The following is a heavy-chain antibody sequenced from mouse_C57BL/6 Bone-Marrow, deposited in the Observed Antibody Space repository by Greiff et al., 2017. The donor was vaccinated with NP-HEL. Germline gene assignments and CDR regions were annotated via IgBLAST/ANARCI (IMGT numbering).Heavy chain of an antibody. J-gene: IGHJ2*01. Sequence: QVQLQQPGAELVKPGASVKLSCKASGYTFTSYWMHWVKQRPGQGLEWIGMIHPNSGSTNYNEKFKSKATLTVDKSSSTAYMQLSSLTSEDSAVYYCARLSRYYGSSYNYWGQGTTLTVSS. CDR1: GYTFTSYW. CDR2: IHPNSGST. D-gene: IGHD1-1*01. CDR3: ARLSRYYGSSYNY. V-gene: IGHV1-64*01.